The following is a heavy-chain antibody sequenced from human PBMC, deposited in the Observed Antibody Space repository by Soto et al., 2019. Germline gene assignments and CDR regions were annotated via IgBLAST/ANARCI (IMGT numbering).Heavy chain of an antibody. V-gene: IGHV1-18*01. CDR1: GYTFTSYG. CDR3: ARDPGLSDYYYYSSMDV. Sequence: GASVKVSCKASGYTFTSYGISWVRQAPGQGLEWMGWISAYNGNTNYAQKLQGRVTMTTDTSTSTAYMELRSLRSDDTAVYYCARDPGLSDYYYYSSMDVGGQGTTVTVSS. D-gene: IGHD2-21*02. J-gene: IGHJ6*02. CDR2: ISAYNGNT.